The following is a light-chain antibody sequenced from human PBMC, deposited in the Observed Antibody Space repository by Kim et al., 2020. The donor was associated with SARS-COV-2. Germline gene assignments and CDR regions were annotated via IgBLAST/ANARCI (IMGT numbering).Light chain of an antibody. Sequence: VSVSPGQTATINCSGDKLGDKYVGWYQQRPGQSPVLVIFYDNKRPSGIPDRFSGSNSGNTATLTISETQVLDEADYFCQAWDSAWVFGGGTQLTVL. J-gene: IGLJ3*02. CDR2: YDN. CDR1: KLGDKY. V-gene: IGLV3-1*01. CDR3: QAWDSAWV.